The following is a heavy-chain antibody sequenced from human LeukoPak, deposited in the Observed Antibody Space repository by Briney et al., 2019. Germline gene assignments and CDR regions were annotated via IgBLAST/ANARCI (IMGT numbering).Heavy chain of an antibody. V-gene: IGHV3-7*01. D-gene: IGHD3-3*01. CDR2: IKQDGSEK. CDR3: ARISRGLRGWFDP. CDR1: GFTFSSYW. J-gene: IGHJ5*02. Sequence: PGGSLRLSCAASGFTFSSYWMSWVRQAPGKGLERVANIKQDGSEKYYVDSVKGRFTISRDNAKNSLYLQMNSLRAEDTAVYYCARISRGLRGWFDPWGQGTLVTVSS.